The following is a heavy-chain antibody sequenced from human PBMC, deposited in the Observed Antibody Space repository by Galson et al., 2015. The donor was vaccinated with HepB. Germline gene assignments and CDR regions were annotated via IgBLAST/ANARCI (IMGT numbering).Heavy chain of an antibody. CDR1: GDSVSSNTAS. CDR3: ARGLTGVYWYFDL. Sequence: CAISGDSVSSNTASWDWVRQSPSRGLEWLGRTYFRSKWYKEYAVSVKSRITINPDTSKNQVSLQLHSVTPEDTAVYYCARGLTGVYWYFDLWGRGSLVTVSS. V-gene: IGHV6-1*01. J-gene: IGHJ2*01. D-gene: IGHD1-20*01. CDR2: TYFRSKWYK.